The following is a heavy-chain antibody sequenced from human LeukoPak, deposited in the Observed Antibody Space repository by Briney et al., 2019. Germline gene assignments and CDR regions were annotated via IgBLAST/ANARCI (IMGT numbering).Heavy chain of an antibody. J-gene: IGHJ3*02. D-gene: IGHD3-22*01. Sequence: LSLTCTVSGGSISSGGYYWSWIRQAPGKGLEWVSYISSSGSTIYYADSVKGRFTISRDNAKNSLYLQMNSLRAEDTAVYYCARDIDSSGYWAFDIWGQGTMVTVSS. CDR3: ARDIDSSGYWAFDI. CDR1: GGSISSGGYY. V-gene: IGHV3-11*01. CDR2: ISSSGSTI.